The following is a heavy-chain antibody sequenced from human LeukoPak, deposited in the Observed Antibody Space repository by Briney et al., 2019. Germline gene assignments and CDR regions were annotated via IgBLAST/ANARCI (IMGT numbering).Heavy chain of an antibody. V-gene: IGHV1-69*05. CDR1: GGTFSSYA. CDR3: ARASAAAGDYYYYYMDV. D-gene: IGHD6-13*01. J-gene: IGHJ6*03. CDR2: IIPIFGTA. Sequence: GASVKVSCKASGGTFSSYAISWVRQAPGQGLEWMGGIIPIFGTANYAQKFQGRVTITTDESTSTAYMELSSLRSEDTAVYYCARASAAAGDYYYYYMDVWGKGTTVTVSS.